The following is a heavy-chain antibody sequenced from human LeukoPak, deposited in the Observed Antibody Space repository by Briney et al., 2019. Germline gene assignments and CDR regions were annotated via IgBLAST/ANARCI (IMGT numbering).Heavy chain of an antibody. D-gene: IGHD3-22*01. CDR3: AKDTSSGYFSIDY. CDR1: GFTFSSYG. Sequence: GGSLRLSCAASGFTFSSYGMHWVRQAPGKGLDWVAIISYDGSNKYFADSVKGRFTISRDNSKNTLYLQMNSLRAEDTAMYYCAKDTSSGYFSIDYWGQGTLVTVSS. J-gene: IGHJ4*02. CDR2: ISYDGSNK. V-gene: IGHV3-30*18.